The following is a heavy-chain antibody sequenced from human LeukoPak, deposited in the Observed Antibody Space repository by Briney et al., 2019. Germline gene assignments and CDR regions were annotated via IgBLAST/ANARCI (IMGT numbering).Heavy chain of an antibody. CDR2: IYTSGST. Sequence: SETLSLTCTVPGGSISSYYWSWIRQPAGKGLEWIGRIYTSGSTNYNPSLKSRVTISVDTSKNQFSLKLSSVTAADTAVYYCARGYCGGDCYSAFYYYYGMDVWGQGTTVTVSS. D-gene: IGHD2-21*02. CDR1: GGSISSYY. V-gene: IGHV4-4*07. J-gene: IGHJ6*02. CDR3: ARGYCGGDCYSAFYYYYGMDV.